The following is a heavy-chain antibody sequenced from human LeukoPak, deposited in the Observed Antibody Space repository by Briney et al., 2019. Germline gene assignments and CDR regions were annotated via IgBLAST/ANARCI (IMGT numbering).Heavy chain of an antibody. CDR1: GLSFGDYG. J-gene: IGHJ4*02. Sequence: GGSLRLSCTPSGLSFGDYGMSWVRQAPGKGLEWVSFIQSKTYGEGTMYAASVRGRFTISRDDSRSTAYLQMNSLKTEDTAVYYCTASDHLYCSSSSCHFDYWGQGTLVTVAS. V-gene: IGHV3-49*04. CDR3: TASDHLYCSSSSCHFDY. CDR2: IQSKTYGEGT. D-gene: IGHD2-2*01.